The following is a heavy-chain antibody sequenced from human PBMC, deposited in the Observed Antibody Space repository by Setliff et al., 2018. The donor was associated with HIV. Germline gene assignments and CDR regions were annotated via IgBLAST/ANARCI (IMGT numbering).Heavy chain of an antibody. D-gene: IGHD2-15*01. CDR2: INHSGST. V-gene: IGHV4-34*01. Sequence: PSETLSLTCAVYGGSFSGYYWSWIRQPPGKGLEWIGEINHSGSTNYNPSLKSRVTISVDTSKNQYSLKLSSVTAADTAVYYWAMRPCSGGSCYWGIHDAFDIWGQGTMVTVSS. CDR1: GGSFSGYY. CDR3: AMRPCSGGSCYWGIHDAFDI. J-gene: IGHJ3*02.